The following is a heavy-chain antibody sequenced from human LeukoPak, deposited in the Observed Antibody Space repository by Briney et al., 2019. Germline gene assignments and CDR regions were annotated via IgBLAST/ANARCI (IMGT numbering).Heavy chain of an antibody. J-gene: IGHJ5*02. D-gene: IGHD2-15*01. CDR2: IYYSGST. Sequence: SQTLSLTCTVSGGSISSGGYYWSWIRQHPGKGLDWTGYIYYSGSTYYNPSLKSRVTISVDTSKNQFSLKLSSWTAADTAVYSWASWVVVVAATQKWFDPWGQGTLVTVSS. CDR1: GGSISSGGYY. CDR3: ASWVVVVAATQKWFDP. V-gene: IGHV4-31*03.